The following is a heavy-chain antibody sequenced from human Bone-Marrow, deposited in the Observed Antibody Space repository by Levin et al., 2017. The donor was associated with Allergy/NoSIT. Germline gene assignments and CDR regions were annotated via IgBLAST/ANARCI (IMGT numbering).Heavy chain of an antibody. Sequence: PGGSLRLSCAGSGFTFSNYALSWVRQAPGKGLEWVSAISGGGGSTYYADSVKGRFTVSRDNSKNTLYLEMNSLRAEDSAIYYCAKEVDSSGWWYYYYMDVWGTGTTVTVSS. CDR2: ISGGGGST. CDR3: AKEVDSSGWWYYYYMDV. CDR1: GFTFSNYA. J-gene: IGHJ6*03. D-gene: IGHD6-19*01. V-gene: IGHV3-23*01.